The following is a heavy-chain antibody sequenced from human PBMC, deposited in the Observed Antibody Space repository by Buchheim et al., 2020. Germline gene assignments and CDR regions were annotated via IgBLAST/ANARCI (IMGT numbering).Heavy chain of an antibody. Sequence: EVQLVESGGGLVQPGGSLRLSCAVSGLAFNNRWMHWVRQAPGKGLVWVSHVNCDESTTTYADSVQGRFTISRDNAKNTLYLQMNSLRAEDTAVYYCASDWSYALDVWGQGTT. V-gene: IGHV3-74*01. J-gene: IGHJ6*02. CDR2: VNCDESTT. CDR3: ASDWSYALDV. CDR1: GLAFNNRW.